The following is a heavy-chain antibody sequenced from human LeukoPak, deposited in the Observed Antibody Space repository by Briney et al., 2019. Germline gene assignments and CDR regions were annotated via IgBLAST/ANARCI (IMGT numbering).Heavy chain of an antibody. CDR3: KTAYDVFNGYYSLYY. CDR1: GASITSNHW. CDR2: IYHGGAT. J-gene: IGHJ4*02. D-gene: IGHD3-9*01. Sequence: PSGTPSLTCAVSGASITSNHWWSWARQAPGEGLEWIGEIYHGGATTYNPSLKSRVTMSVDKPKNEFSLSLRSVTAADTSLYKRKTAYDVFNGYYSLYYWGQGTLVTVSS. V-gene: IGHV4-4*02.